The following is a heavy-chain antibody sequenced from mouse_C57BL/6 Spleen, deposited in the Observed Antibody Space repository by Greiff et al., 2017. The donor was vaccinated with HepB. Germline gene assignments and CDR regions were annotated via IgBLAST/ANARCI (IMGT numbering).Heavy chain of an antibody. CDR1: GYTFTSYW. Sequence: QVQLQQPGAELVKPGASVKLSCKASGYTFTSYWMHWVKQRPGQGLEWIGMIHPNSGSTNYNEKLTSKATLTVDKSSSTAYMQLSSLTSEDSAVYYCARGGDFDYWGQGTTLTVSS. CDR2: IHPNSGST. CDR3: ARGGDFDY. V-gene: IGHV1-64*01. J-gene: IGHJ2*01.